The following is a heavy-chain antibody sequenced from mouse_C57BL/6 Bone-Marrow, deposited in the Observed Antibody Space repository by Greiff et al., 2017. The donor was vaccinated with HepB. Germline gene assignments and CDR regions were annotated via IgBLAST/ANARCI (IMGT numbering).Heavy chain of an antibody. J-gene: IGHJ1*03. V-gene: IGHV1-9*01. D-gene: IGHD1-1*01. CDR1: GYTFTGYW. CDR2: ILPGSGST. CDR3: ARCPYYYGSSYAYWYFDV. Sequence: QVQLQQSGAELMKPGASVKLSCKATGYTFTGYWIEWVKQRPGHGLEWIGEILPGSGSTNYNEKFKGKATFTADTSSNTAYMQLSSLTTEDSAIYYCARCPYYYGSSYAYWYFDVWGTGTTVTVSS.